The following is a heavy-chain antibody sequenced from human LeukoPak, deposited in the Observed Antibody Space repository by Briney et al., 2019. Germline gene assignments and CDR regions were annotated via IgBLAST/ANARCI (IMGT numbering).Heavy chain of an antibody. CDR3: SRRPRTQGPRHTRTGTPDTNWFDP. V-gene: IGHV4-34*01. CDR1: GGSISSYY. Sequence: PSETLSLTCTVSGGSISSYYWSWIRQPPGKGLEWIGEINHSGSTNYNPSLKSRVTISVDTSKNQFSLKLSSVTAADTAVYYCSRRPRTQGPRHTRTGTPDTNWFDPWGQGTLVTVSS. CDR2: INHSGST. J-gene: IGHJ5*02. D-gene: IGHD1-7*01.